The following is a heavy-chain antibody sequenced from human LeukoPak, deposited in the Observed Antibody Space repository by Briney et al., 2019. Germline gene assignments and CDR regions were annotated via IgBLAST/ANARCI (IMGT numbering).Heavy chain of an antibody. CDR3: ATESSYQLLFWPY. J-gene: IGHJ4*02. D-gene: IGHD2-2*01. V-gene: IGHV1-18*01. CDR2: INAYNGNT. CDR1: GYTFTSYG. Sequence: ASVKVSCKASGYTFTSYGISWVRQAPGQGLEWMGWINAYNGNTNYAQKLQGRVTMTTGTSTSTAYMELRSLRSDDTAVYYCATESSYQLLFWPYWGQGTLVTVSS.